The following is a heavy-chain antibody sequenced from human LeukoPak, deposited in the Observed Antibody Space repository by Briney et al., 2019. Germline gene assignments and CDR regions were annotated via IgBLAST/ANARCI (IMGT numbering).Heavy chain of an antibody. J-gene: IGHJ6*04. CDR1: GFTFSSYW. Sequence: GGSLRLSCAASGFTFSSYWMHWVRQAPGKGLVWVSRINSDGSSTSCADSVKGRFTISRDNAKNTLYLQMNSLRAEDTAVYYCARELISPLDYYGMDVWGKGTTVTVSS. CDR3: ARELISPLDYYGMDV. D-gene: IGHD3-16*01. V-gene: IGHV3-74*01. CDR2: INSDGSST.